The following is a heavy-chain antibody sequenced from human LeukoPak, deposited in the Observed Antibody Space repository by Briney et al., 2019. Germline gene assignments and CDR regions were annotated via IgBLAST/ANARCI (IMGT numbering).Heavy chain of an antibody. CDR2: FDPEDGET. V-gene: IGHV1-24*01. Sequence: ASVKVSCKASGYTFTGYYMHWVRQAPGKGLEWMGGFDPEDGETIYAQKFQGRVTMTEDTSTDTAYMELSSLRSEDTAVYYCATSVYCSGGSCYSGYYYGMDVWGQGTTVTVSS. CDR1: GYTFTGYY. J-gene: IGHJ6*02. D-gene: IGHD2-15*01. CDR3: ATSVYCSGGSCYSGYYYGMDV.